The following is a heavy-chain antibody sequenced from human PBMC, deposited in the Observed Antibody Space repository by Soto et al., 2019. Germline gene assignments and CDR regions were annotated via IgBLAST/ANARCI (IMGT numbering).Heavy chain of an antibody. CDR3: ARKREYSDNSGFNWFDT. CDR1: GGSISSSSYY. V-gene: IGHV4-39*01. Sequence: SETLSLTCTVSGGSISSSSYYWAWIRQPPGKGLEWIGSMYYSGSTYYNPSLKSRITISVDTSKNQFSLKLRSVTAADTAVYFCARKREYSDNSGFNWFDTWGQGTLVTVSS. CDR2: MYYSGST. D-gene: IGHD3-22*01. J-gene: IGHJ5*01.